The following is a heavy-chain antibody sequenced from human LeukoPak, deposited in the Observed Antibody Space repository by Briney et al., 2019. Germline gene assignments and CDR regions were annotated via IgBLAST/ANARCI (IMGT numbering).Heavy chain of an antibody. V-gene: IGHV1-69*13. CDR1: GGTFSSYA. D-gene: IGHD6-19*01. Sequence: ASVKVSCKASGGTFSSYAISWVRQAPGQGLEWMGGIIPIFGTANYAQKFQGRVTITADESTSTAYMELSSLRSEDTAVYYCARDRHSSGWYGARFGNTPLSDAFDIWGQGTMVTVSS. CDR2: IIPIFGTA. CDR3: ARDRHSSGWYGARFGNTPLSDAFDI. J-gene: IGHJ3*02.